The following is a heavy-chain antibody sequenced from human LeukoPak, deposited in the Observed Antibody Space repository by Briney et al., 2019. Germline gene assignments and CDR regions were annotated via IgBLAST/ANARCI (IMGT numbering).Heavy chain of an antibody. V-gene: IGHV1-2*02. CDR3: ARLFRIAVAGKSAARDY. D-gene: IGHD6-19*01. J-gene: IGHJ4*02. CDR1: GYTFTGYY. CDR2: INPNSGGT. Sequence: ASVKVSCKASGYTFTGYYMHWVRQAPGQGLEWMGWINPNSGGTNYAQKFQGRVTMARDTSISTAYMELSRLRSDDTAVYYCARLFRIAVAGKSAARDYWGQGTLVTVSS.